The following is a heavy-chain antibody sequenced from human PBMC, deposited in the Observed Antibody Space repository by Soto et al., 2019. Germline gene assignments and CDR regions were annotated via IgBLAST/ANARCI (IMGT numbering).Heavy chain of an antibody. J-gene: IGHJ6*02. CDR1: GYSFTSYW. D-gene: IGHD2-2*01. CDR2: IYPGDSDT. CDR3: ASSVPAAMNYYYGMDV. V-gene: IGHV5-51*01. Sequence: GESLKISCKGSGYSFTSYWIGWVRQMPGKGLEWMGIIYPGDSDTRYSPSFQGQVTISADKSISTAYLQWSSLKASDTAMYYCASSVPAAMNYYYGMDVWGQGTTVTVSS.